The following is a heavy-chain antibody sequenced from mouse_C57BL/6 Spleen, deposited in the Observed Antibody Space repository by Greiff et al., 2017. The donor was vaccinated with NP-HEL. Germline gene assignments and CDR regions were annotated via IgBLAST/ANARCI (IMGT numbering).Heavy chain of an antibody. CDR1: GYTFTGYW. Sequence: QVQLKESGAELMKPGASVKLSCKATGYTFTGYWIEWVKQRPGHGLEWIGEILPGSGSTNDNEKFKGKATFTADTSSNTAYMQLSSLTTEDSAIYYCARWEGSYGYFDVWGTGTTVTVSS. D-gene: IGHD1-1*01. CDR3: ARWEGSYGYFDV. CDR2: ILPGSGST. V-gene: IGHV1-9*01. J-gene: IGHJ1*03.